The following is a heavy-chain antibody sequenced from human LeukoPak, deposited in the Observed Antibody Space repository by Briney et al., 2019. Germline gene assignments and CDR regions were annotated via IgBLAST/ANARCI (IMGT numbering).Heavy chain of an antibody. Sequence: GGSLRLSCTASGFTFSTYAMTWVRQAPGKGLEWVSAVCGDDGRTYYADSVKGRFTISRDNSKNMLYLQMNSLRAEDTAIYYCAKGASSSCYCGLDYWGQGSLVTISS. CDR3: AKGASSSCYCGLDY. CDR2: VCGDDGRT. V-gene: IGHV3-23*01. D-gene: IGHD2-15*01. CDR1: GFTFSTYA. J-gene: IGHJ4*02.